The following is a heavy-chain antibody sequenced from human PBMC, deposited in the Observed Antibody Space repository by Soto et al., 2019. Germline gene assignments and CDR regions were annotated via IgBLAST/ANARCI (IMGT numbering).Heavy chain of an antibody. CDR2: IIPIFGTA. J-gene: IGHJ6*02. V-gene: IGHV1-69*13. CDR3: ARGRASRPYYYYYGMDV. Sequence: SVKVSCKASGGTFSSYAISWVRQAPGQGLEWMGGIIPIFGTANYAQKFRGRVTITADESTSTAYMELSSLRSEDTAVYYCARGRASRPYYYYYGMDVWGQGTTVTVSS. CDR1: GGTFSSYA.